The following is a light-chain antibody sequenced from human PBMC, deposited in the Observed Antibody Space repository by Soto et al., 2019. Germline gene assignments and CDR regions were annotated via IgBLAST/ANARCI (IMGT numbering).Light chain of an antibody. J-gene: IGLJ7*01. CDR3: CSYGGSMAV. Sequence: QSALTQPASVSGSPGQSITISCTGTSSDVGSHNLVSWYQQHPGQAPKLMIYEVSKRPLGVSARFSASKSGNTASLTISGLQAEDEADYYCCSYGGSMAVVGGGTQLTVL. CDR1: SSDVGSHNL. CDR2: EVS. V-gene: IGLV2-23*02.